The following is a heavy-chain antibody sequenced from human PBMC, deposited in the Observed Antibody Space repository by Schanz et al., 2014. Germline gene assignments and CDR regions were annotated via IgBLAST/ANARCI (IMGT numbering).Heavy chain of an antibody. CDR1: GGTFSTYT. J-gene: IGHJ4*02. V-gene: IGHV1-69*02. Sequence: QVQLVQSGAEVKKPGSSVKVSCKASGGTFSTYTISWVRQAPGQGLEWMGRIIPILGIANYAQKFQGRVTITADKSTFTAYMDVSRLRSEDAVVYYCASSGAGYSSSWDFDYWGKGTLVTVSS. CDR2: IIPILGIA. CDR3: ASSGAGYSSSWDFDY. D-gene: IGHD6-13*01.